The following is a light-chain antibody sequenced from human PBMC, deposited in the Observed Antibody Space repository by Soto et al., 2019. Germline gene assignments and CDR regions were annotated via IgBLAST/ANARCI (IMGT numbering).Light chain of an antibody. CDR1: SGHRSYI. V-gene: IGLV4-60*03. CDR2: LESSGSQ. J-gene: IGLJ3*02. CDR3: ETWNSNTRV. Sequence: QSVLTQSSSASASLGSSGNLTCNLRSGHRSYIIAWHQQQPGKAPRILMRLESSGSQNKGSGVPDRFSGSSYGAARYHTISNLQSEDEADYYCETWNSNTRVFGGGTKVTVL.